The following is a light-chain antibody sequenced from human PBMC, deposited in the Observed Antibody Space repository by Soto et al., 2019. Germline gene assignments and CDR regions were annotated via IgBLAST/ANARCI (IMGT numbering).Light chain of an antibody. CDR3: CSYAGSYTYVV. CDR2: DVS. V-gene: IGLV2-11*01. J-gene: IGLJ2*01. CDR1: SSDVGGYNY. Sequence: QSALTQPRSVSGSPGQSVTISCTGTSSDVGGYNYVSWYQQHPGKAPKLLIYDVSKGPSGVPDRFSGSKSGNTASLTISGLQAEDEADYYCCSYAGSYTYVVFGGGTKLTVL.